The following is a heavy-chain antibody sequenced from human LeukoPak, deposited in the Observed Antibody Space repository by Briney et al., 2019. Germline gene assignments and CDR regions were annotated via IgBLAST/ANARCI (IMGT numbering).Heavy chain of an antibody. Sequence: GGSLRLSCAASGFTFSSYAMHWVRQAPGKGLEWVAVISYDGSNKYYADSVKGRFTISRGNSKNTLYLQMNSLRAEDTAVYYCASNDFWSGYAHFDYWGQGTLVTVSS. D-gene: IGHD3-3*01. V-gene: IGHV3-30-3*01. CDR1: GFTFSSYA. CDR2: ISYDGSNK. CDR3: ASNDFWSGYAHFDY. J-gene: IGHJ4*02.